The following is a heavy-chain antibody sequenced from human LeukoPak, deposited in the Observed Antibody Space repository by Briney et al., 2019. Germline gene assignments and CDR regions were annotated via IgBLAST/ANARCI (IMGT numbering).Heavy chain of an antibody. Sequence: SETLSLTCAVSGYSISGGYYWGWIRQPPGKGLEWIGSIYHSGSTYYNPSLKSRVTISVDTSKNQFSLKLSSVTAADTAVYYCASRPKGRSITYYFDYWGQGTLVTVSS. CDR3: ASRPKGRSITYYFDY. J-gene: IGHJ4*02. CDR2: IYHSGST. D-gene: IGHD1-14*01. CDR1: GYSISGGYY. V-gene: IGHV4-38-2*01.